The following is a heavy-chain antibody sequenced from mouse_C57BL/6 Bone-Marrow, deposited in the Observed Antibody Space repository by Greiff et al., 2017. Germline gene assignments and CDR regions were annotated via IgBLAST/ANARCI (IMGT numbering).Heavy chain of an antibody. Sequence: QVQLQQPGAELVKPGASVKLSCKASGYTFTSYWMKWVKQRHGQGLEWIGEIDPSDSYPNYNQQFKGKATLTVDNSSSTAYMHLSSLSSEDSAVYYGARRAYYYGSSSWFAYWGQGTLVTVSA. J-gene: IGHJ3*01. D-gene: IGHD1-1*01. CDR2: IDPSDSYP. V-gene: IGHV1-50*01. CDR1: GYTFTSYW. CDR3: ARRAYYYGSSSWFAY.